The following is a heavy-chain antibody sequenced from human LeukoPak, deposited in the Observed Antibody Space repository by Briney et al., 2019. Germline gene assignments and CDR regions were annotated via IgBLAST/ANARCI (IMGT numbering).Heavy chain of an antibody. D-gene: IGHD6-19*01. CDR1: GFNFDDYT. V-gene: IGHV3-43*01. CDR3: AKDLGKVIAAAGTAGFDS. J-gene: IGHJ4*01. CDR2: TNWDGGST. Sequence: GGSLRLSCAASGFNFDDYTLHWVRQLPGKGLEWVSLTNWDGGSTYYADSVKGRFTISRDTSKNSLFLQMHSLKAEDTAIYYCAKDLGKVIAAAGTAGFDSWGRGTLVTVS.